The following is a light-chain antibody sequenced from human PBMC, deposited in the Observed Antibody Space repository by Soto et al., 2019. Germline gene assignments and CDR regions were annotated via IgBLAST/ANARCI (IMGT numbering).Light chain of an antibody. CDR2: GAS. CDR1: QSVSSN. V-gene: IGKV3-15*01. Sequence: EIVMTQSPATLSVSPGGRATLSCRASQSVSSNLAWYQQKPGQAPRLLIYGASTRATGFPARFSGSGSGTEFTLTISSLQSEDFAGYYCQQYKNWPRTFGGETKGEIK. J-gene: IGKJ4*01. CDR3: QQYKNWPRT.